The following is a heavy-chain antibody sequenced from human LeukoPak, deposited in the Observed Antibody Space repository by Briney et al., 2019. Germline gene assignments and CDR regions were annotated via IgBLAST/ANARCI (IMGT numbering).Heavy chain of an antibody. CDR3: ARVPSFWSGPRGWFDP. CDR2: INHSGST. V-gene: IGHV4-34*01. J-gene: IGHJ5*02. Sequence: NSSETLSLTCAVYGGSFSGYYWSWIRQPPGKGLEWIGEINHSGSTNYNPSLKSRVAISVDTSKNQFSLKLSSVTAADTAVYYCARVPSFWSGPRGWFDPWGQGTLVTVSS. D-gene: IGHD3-3*01. CDR1: GGSFSGYY.